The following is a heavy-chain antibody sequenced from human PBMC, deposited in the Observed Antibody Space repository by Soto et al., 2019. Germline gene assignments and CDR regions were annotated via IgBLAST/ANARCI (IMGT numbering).Heavy chain of an antibody. CDR3: ARETGSYNGNDGLMDV. V-gene: IGHV3-21*02. D-gene: IGHD1-20*01. CDR2: IDTSSTYI. J-gene: IGHJ6*02. Sequence: EVQLVESGGGLVKPGGSLRLSCAASGFSFSSFTMNWVRQAPGKGLEWVSSIDTSSTYIYYADSVTGRFTISRDNAKKTGFLQEHSLRAEDTAVYYCARETGSYNGNDGLMDVWGQGTTVTVSS. CDR1: GFSFSSFT.